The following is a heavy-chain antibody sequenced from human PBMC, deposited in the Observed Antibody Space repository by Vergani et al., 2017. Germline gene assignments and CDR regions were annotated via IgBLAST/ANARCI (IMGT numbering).Heavy chain of an antibody. CDR2: IKQDGSEK. D-gene: IGHD2-2*01. V-gene: IGHV3-7*01. Sequence: EVQLVESGGGLVQPGGSLRLSCAASGFTFSSYWMSWVRQAPGKGLEWVANIKQDGSEKYYVDTVKGRFTISRDNAKNSLYLQMNSLRAEDTAVYYCAREVCSSASCYHFDYWGQGTLVTVSS. J-gene: IGHJ4*02. CDR3: AREVCSSASCYHFDY. CDR1: GFTFSSYW.